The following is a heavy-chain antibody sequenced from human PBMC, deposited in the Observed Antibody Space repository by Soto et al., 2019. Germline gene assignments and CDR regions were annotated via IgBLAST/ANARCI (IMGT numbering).Heavy chain of an antibody. CDR3: ASSIVVVPAAINYYYGMDV. D-gene: IGHD2-2*01. J-gene: IGHJ6*02. CDR2: TYYRSKWYN. Sequence: SQTLSLTCAISGDSVSSNSAAWNWIRQSPSRGLAWLGRTYYRSKWYNDYAVSVKSRITINPDTSKNQFSLQLNSVTPEDTAVYYCASSIVVVPAAINYYYGMDVWGQGTTVTVSS. V-gene: IGHV6-1*01. CDR1: GDSVSSNSAA.